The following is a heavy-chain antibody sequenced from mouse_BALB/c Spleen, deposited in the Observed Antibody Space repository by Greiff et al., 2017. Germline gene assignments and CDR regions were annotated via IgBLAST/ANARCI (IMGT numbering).Heavy chain of an antibody. J-gene: IGHJ4*01. CDR1: GYSITSGYY. CDR3: ARSYYRYDEGSMDY. CDR2: ISYDGSN. V-gene: IGHV3-6*02. D-gene: IGHD2-14*01. Sequence: EVKLQESGPGLVKPSQSLSLTCSVTGYSITSGYYWNWIRQFPGNKLEWMGYISYDGSNNYNPSLKNRISITRDTSKNQFFLKLNSVTTEDTATYYCARSYYRYDEGSMDYWGQGTSVTVSS.